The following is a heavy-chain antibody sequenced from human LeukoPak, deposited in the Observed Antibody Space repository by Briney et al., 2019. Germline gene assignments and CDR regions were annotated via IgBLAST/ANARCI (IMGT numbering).Heavy chain of an antibody. V-gene: IGHV1-46*01. CDR3: ARDLGGITMVRGVII. J-gene: IGHJ4*02. CDR1: GYTFTSYY. CDR2: INPSGGST. D-gene: IGHD3-10*01. Sequence: ASVKVSCKASGYTFTSYYMHWVRQAPGQGLEWMGIINPSGGSTSYAQKLQGRVTMTRDTSTSTVYMELSSLRSEDTAVYYCARDLGGITMVRGVIIWGQGTLVTVSS.